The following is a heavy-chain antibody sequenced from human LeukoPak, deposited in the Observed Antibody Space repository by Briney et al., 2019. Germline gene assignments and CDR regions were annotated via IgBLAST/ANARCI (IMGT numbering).Heavy chain of an antibody. D-gene: IGHD2-15*01. Sequence: GGSLRLSCVASGFPFSSYWMTWVRQAPRKGLEWVANIKQDGSKKSYVDSVKGRFTISRDNSKNTLYLQMNSLRAEDTAVYYCARDEDYYLDYWGQGTLVTVSS. CDR1: GFPFSSYW. V-gene: IGHV3-7*01. CDR3: ARDEDYYLDY. J-gene: IGHJ4*02. CDR2: IKQDGSKK.